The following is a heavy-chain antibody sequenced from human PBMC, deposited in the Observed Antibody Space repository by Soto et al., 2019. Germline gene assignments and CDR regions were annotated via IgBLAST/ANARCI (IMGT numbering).Heavy chain of an antibody. CDR2: VIPILGMA. CDR1: GGTFSSYS. D-gene: IGHD2-2*01. J-gene: IGHJ5*02. V-gene: IGHV1-69*02. CDR3: ARGGAVVVPGAVDRHNWFDP. Sequence: QVQLVQSGAEVKKPGSSVKVSCEASGGTFSSYSFSWVRQAPEQGLEWMGRVIPILGMANYAQKFQGRVTITADKSTSTVYMEMSSLRSEDTAVYYCARGGAVVVPGAVDRHNWFDPWGQGTLVTFSS.